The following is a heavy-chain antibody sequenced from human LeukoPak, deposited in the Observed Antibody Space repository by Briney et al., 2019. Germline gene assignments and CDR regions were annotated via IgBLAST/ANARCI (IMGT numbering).Heavy chain of an antibody. CDR3: ARGAPPQWLTEGSVAY. CDR2: ISSSSSTI. V-gene: IGHV3-48*02. D-gene: IGHD5-12*01. Sequence: GGSLRLSCAASGFTFSSYSMNWVRQAPGKGLEWVSSISSSSSTIYYADSVKGRFTFSRDNAKNSPYLQMNSLRDEDTAVYYCARGAPPQWLTEGSVAYWGQGTLVTVSS. CDR1: GFTFSSYS. J-gene: IGHJ4*02.